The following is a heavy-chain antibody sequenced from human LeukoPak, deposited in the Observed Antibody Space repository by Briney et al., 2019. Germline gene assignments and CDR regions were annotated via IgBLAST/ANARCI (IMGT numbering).Heavy chain of an antibody. CDR3: AKDQWQLVLRGYYFDY. CDR2: ISYDGSNK. D-gene: IGHD6-6*01. V-gene: IGHV3-30*18. Sequence: PGGSLRLSCAASGFTFSSYGMHWVRQAPGKGLEWVAVISYDGSNKYYADSVKGRFTISRDNSKNTLYLQMNSLRAEDTAVYYCAKDQWQLVLRGYYFDYWGQGTLVTVSS. CDR1: GFTFSSYG. J-gene: IGHJ4*02.